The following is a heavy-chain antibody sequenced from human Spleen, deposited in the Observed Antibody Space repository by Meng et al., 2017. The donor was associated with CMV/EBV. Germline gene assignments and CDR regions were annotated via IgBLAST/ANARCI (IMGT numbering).Heavy chain of an antibody. CDR2: INHSGST. J-gene: IGHJ6*02. V-gene: IGHV4-34*01. CDR1: GGSFSGYY. Sequence: SETLSLTCAVYGGSFSGYYWSWIRQPPGKGLEWIGEINHSGSTNYNPSLKSRVTISVDTSKNQFSLKLSSVTAADTAVYCCARAPTVTDGMDVWGQGTTVTVSS. D-gene: IGHD4-11*01. CDR3: ARAPTVTDGMDV.